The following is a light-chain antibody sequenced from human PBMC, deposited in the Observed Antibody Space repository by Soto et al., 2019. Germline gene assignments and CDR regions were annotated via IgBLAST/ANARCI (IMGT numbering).Light chain of an antibody. Sequence: DIQMSLSPSSLSASVGDRVTITCRASQGFSNFLAWYQQKPGKVPKLLIYAASSLQSGVPSRFSGSGSGTDFTLTISSLEPEDFAVYYCQQRSNWPWTFGQGTKVDIK. CDR3: QQRSNWPWT. J-gene: IGKJ1*01. CDR1: QGFSNF. V-gene: IGKV1-27*01. CDR2: AAS.